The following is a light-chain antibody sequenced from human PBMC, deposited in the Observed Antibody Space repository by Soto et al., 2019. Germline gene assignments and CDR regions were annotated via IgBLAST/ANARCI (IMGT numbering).Light chain of an antibody. J-gene: IGKJ2*01. Sequence: EIAMTQSPATLSVTPGERATLSCRASQSVSSNLAWYQQKPGQAPRLLIYGASTRATGIPARFSGSGSGTEFTLTISSLQSEDFAVYYCQQYNNWPPGIFGQGTKLEIK. V-gene: IGKV3-15*01. CDR2: GAS. CDR1: QSVSSN. CDR3: QQYNNWPPGI.